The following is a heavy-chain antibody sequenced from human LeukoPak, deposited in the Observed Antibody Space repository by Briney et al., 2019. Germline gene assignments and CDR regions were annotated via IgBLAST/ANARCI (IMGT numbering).Heavy chain of an antibody. D-gene: IGHD3-10*01. J-gene: IGHJ4*02. Sequence: GASVKISCTSSGYTVTSYGIIWVRQAPGHGLEWMWWVSTYNGNTNYAQKIQGRVTMTTDTSTSTAYMELRSLRSDDTAVYYCARDYHYYGSGSPFDYWGQGTLVTASS. V-gene: IGHV1-18*01. CDR1: GYTVTSYG. CDR2: VSTYNGNT. CDR3: ARDYHYYGSGSPFDY.